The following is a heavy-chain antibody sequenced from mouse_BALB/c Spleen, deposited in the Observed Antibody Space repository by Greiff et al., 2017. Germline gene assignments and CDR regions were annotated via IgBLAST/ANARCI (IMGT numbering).Heavy chain of an antibody. D-gene: IGHD4-1*01. J-gene: IGHJ4*01. V-gene: IGHV1S81*02. CDR1: GYTFTSYW. Sequence: HVQLQQPGAELVKPGASVKLSCKASGYTFTSYWMHWVKQRPGQGLEWIGEINPSNGRTNYNEKFKSKATLTVDKSSSTAYMQLSSLTSEDSAVYYCARGGWDVNYAMDYWGQGTSVTVSS. CDR3: ARGGWDVNYAMDY. CDR2: INPSNGRT.